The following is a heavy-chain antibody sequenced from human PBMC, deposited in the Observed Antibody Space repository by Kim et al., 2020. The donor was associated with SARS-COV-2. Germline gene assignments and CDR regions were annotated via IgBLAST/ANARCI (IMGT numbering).Heavy chain of an antibody. D-gene: IGHD3-22*01. Sequence: SETLSLTCAVYGGSFSGYYWSWIRQPPGKGLEWIGEINHSGSTNYNPSLKSRVTISVDTSKNQFSLKLSSVTAADTAVYYCARIFGSSGYYYDRKLYYFDYWGQGTLVTVSS. J-gene: IGHJ4*02. CDR2: INHSGST. V-gene: IGHV4-34*01. CDR1: GGSFSGYY. CDR3: ARIFGSSGYYYDRKLYYFDY.